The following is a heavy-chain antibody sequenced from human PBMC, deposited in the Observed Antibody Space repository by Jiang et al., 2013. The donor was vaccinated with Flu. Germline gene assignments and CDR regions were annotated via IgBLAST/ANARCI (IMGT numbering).Heavy chain of an antibody. J-gene: IGHJ3*02. CDR2: INTNTGNP. V-gene: IGHV7-4-1*02. Sequence: QSGSELKKPGASVRVSCRTSGYTFSYYAMHWVRQAPGQGLEWMGRINTNTGNPTYAQDFTGRFVFSLDTSVNTAYLRISSLKAEDTAVYYCARGGWRSFSFDIWGQG. CDR1: GYTFSYYA. D-gene: IGHD2/OR15-2a*01. CDR3: ARGGWRSFSFDI.